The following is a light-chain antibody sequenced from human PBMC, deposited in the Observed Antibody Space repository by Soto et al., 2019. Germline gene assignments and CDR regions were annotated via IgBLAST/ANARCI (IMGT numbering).Light chain of an antibody. V-gene: IGLV2-11*01. CDR1: SSDVGGYNY. CDR2: DVS. CDR3: CSYAGSYTLWV. J-gene: IGLJ3*02. Sequence: QSVLTQPRSVSGAPGQSVTISCTGTSSDVGGYNYVSWYQQHPRKAPKLMIYDVSKRPSGVHDRFSGSKSGNTASLTISGLQAEDEADYYCCSYAGSYTLWVFGGGTKVTVL.